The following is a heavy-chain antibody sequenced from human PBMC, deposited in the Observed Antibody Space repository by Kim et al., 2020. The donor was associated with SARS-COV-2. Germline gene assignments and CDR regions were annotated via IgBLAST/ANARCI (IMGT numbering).Heavy chain of an antibody. V-gene: IGHV4-34*01. CDR3: ARNLRHYDFWSGEGSYFD. D-gene: IGHD3-3*01. CDR1: GGSFSGYY. J-gene: IGHJ4*01. CDR2: INHSGST. Sequence: SETLSLTCAVYGGSFSGYYWSWIRQPPGKGLEGIGEINHSGSTNYNPSLKSRVTISVDTSKNQFSLKLSSVTAADTAVYYCARNLRHYDFWSGEGSYFD.